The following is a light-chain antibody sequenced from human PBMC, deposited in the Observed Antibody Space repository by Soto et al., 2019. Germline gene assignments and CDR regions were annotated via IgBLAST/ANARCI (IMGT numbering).Light chain of an antibody. V-gene: IGKV1-39*01. CDR2: GAS. Sequence: DIQMTQSPSSLSASVGDRVTITCRASQTITTYLNWYQQKPGKAPKLLIYGASSLQSGVPSRFTGSGSGTYFILTISSLQPEDSATYHCQQSHSTPWTFGQGTKVEIK. J-gene: IGKJ1*01. CDR3: QQSHSTPWT. CDR1: QTITTY.